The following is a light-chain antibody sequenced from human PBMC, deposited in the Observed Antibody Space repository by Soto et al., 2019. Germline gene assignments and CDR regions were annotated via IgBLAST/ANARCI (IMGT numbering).Light chain of an antibody. CDR1: RSIYSN. Sequence: IEMTQSPATLSMSPGERATDSCRASRSIYSNLAWYQQRPGQPPRLLMYGASTRAAGTPVRFSGSGSGTEFTLTISSPQPEDFAIYFCQQYHNWPMYTFGQGIKVEIQ. J-gene: IGKJ2*01. V-gene: IGKV3-15*01. CDR2: GAS. CDR3: QQYHNWPMYT.